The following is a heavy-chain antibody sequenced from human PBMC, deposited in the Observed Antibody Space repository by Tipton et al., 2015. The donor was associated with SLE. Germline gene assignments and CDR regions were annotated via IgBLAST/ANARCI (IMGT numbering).Heavy chain of an antibody. J-gene: IGHJ5*02. D-gene: IGHD1-26*01. CDR1: GFTFSSYG. Sequence: SLRLSCAASGFTFSSYGMHWVRQAPGKGLEWVAFIRYDGSNKYYADSVKGRFIVSRDNSKNTLYLQMNSLRPEDTALYYCARDRWELLIKWFDPWGQGTLVTVSS. CDR3: ARDRWELLIKWFDP. V-gene: IGHV3-30*02. CDR2: IRYDGSNK.